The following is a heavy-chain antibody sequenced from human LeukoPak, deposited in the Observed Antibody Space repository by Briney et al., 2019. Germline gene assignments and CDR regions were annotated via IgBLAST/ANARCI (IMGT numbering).Heavy chain of an antibody. V-gene: IGHV4-59*08. J-gene: IGHJ3*02. CDR3: ERHESNSGWYPAPNDAFDI. CDR1: GGSISSYY. D-gene: IGHD6-19*01. Sequence: KASETLSLTCTVSGGSISSYYWSWIRQPPGKGLEWIGYIYYSGSTNYNPSLKSRVTISVDTSKNQFSLKLSSVTAADTAVYYCERHESNSGWYPAPNDAFDIWGQGTMVTVSS. CDR2: IYYSGST.